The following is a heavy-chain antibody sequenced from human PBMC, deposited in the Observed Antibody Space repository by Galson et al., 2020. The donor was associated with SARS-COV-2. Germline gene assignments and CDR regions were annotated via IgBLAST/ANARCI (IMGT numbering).Heavy chain of an antibody. J-gene: IGHJ4*02. Sequence: HGESLKISCKGSGYSFTSYWISWVRQMPGKGLEWMGRIDPSDSYTNYSPSFQGHVTISADKSISTAYLQWSSLKASDTAMYYCARFNYPVAAIYCWGQGTLVTVSS. CDR3: ARFNYPVAAIYC. V-gene: IGHV5-10-1*01. CDR2: IDPSDSYT. D-gene: IGHD5-12*01. CDR1: GYSFTSYW.